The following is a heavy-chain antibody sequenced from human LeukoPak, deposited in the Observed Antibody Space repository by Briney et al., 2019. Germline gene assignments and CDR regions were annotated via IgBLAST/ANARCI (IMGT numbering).Heavy chain of an antibody. J-gene: IGHJ4*02. D-gene: IGHD6-6*01. CDR1: GSTFSNFW. Sequence: PGGSLRLSCADSGSTFSNFWMTWVRQAPAKGLEWVANIKEDGSEKYYVDPVKGRFTISRDNAKNSLYLQMNSLRADDTAVYYCARSGAARYLDSWGQGTLVTVSS. CDR2: IKEDGSEK. CDR3: ARSGAARYLDS. V-gene: IGHV3-7*01.